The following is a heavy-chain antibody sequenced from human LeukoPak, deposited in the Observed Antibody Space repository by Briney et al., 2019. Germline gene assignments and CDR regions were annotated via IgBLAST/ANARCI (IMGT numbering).Heavy chain of an antibody. CDR3: AITTEAVAGTRYFDY. D-gene: IGHD6-19*01. J-gene: IGHJ4*02. V-gene: IGHV3-21*01. CDR1: GFTFSSYS. CDR2: ISSSSSYI. Sequence: GGSLRLSCAASGFTFSSYSMNWVRQAPGKGLEWVSSISSSSSYIYYADSVKGRFTIPRDNAKNSLYLQMNSLRAEDTAVYYCAITTEAVAGTRYFDYWGQGTLVTVSS.